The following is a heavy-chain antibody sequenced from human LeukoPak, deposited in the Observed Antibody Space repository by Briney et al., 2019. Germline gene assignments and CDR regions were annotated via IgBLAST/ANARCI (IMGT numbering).Heavy chain of an antibody. CDR3: AKDLTTSHFSQYFDD. Sequence: GGSLRLSCAASGFTFSSYAMSWVRQAPGTGLEWVSTISGSGGTYYADSVKGRFTISRDNSKNTLFLQMSSLRADDTAVYYCAKDLTTSHFSQYFDDWGRGTLVTVSS. V-gene: IGHV3-23*01. CDR2: ISGSGGT. CDR1: GFTFSSYA. D-gene: IGHD3-3*02. J-gene: IGHJ4*02.